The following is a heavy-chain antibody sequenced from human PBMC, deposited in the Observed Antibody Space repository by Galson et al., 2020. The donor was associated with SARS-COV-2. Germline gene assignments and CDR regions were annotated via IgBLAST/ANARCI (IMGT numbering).Heavy chain of an antibody. J-gene: IGHJ2*01. CDR3: ARQGVNMIVLVTVPGWYFDL. Sequence: SQTLSLTCTVSGYSVSTTNYWGWVRQPPGRGLEWIGSVYPSGTTYYNPSLKSRVTISVDTSKNQFSLRLDSVTAADTALYYCARQGVNMIVLVTVPGWYFDLWGRGTLVTVPS. V-gene: IGHV4-38-2*02. CDR1: GYSVSTTNY. D-gene: IGHD3-22*01. CDR2: VYPSGTT.